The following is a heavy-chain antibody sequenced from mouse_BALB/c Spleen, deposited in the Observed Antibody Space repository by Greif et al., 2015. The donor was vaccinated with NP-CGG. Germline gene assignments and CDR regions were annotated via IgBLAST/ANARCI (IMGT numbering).Heavy chain of an antibody. CDR3: AREDYDYAMDY. V-gene: IGHV2-9*02. CDR1: GFSLTSYG. J-gene: IGHJ4*01. Sequence: VKVEESGPGLVAPSQSLSITCTVSGFSLTSYGVHWVRQPPGKGLEWLGVIWAGGSTNYNSALMSRLSISKDNSKSQVFLKMNSLQTDDTAMYYCAREDYDYAMDYWGQGTSVTVSS. CDR2: IWAGGST. D-gene: IGHD2-4*01.